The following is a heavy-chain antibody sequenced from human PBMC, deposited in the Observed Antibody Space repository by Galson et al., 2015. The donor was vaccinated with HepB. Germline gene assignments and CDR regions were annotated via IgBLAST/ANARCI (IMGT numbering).Heavy chain of an antibody. CDR3: ARGRPGTFTVLGN. CDR2: INSDGCSS. Sequence: SLRLSCAASGFTFSGHWMPWVRQAPGKGLIWVPRINSDGCSSCYAAYVEGRFTISRDDAKNTLHLQLNSMREEATGIYYCARGRPGTFTVLGNWGQGTLVTVSS. D-gene: IGHD1-1*01. CDR1: GFTFSGHW. J-gene: IGHJ4*02. V-gene: IGHV3-74*01.